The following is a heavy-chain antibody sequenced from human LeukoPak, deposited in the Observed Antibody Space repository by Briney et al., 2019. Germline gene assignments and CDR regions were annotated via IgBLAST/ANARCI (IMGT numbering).Heavy chain of an antibody. CDR3: AKDRGLWLGEGSWFDP. J-gene: IGHJ5*02. D-gene: IGHD3-10*01. V-gene: IGHV3-30*18. CDR2: ISYDGSNK. CDR1: GFSFSSYG. Sequence: GRSLRLSCGGSGFSFSSYGMHWVRQAPGKGLEWVAVISYDGSNKNYADSVKGRFTISRGNSKSTLYLQMNSLRAEDTAVYYCAKDRGLWLGEGSWFDPWGQGTLVTVSS.